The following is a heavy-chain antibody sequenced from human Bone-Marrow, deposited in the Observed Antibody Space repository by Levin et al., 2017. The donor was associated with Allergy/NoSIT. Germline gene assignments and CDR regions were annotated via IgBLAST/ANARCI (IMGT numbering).Heavy chain of an antibody. D-gene: IGHD2-15*01. CDR2: IIPILRMT. J-gene: IGHJ5*02. Sequence: SVKVSCKASGNTFSSYPFTWVRQAPGQGLEWMGRIIPILRMTNYAQKFQGRITITSDKSTSTTYMELSSLRAEDAAVYYCAWGLGYCSPNSCLKFRFDPWGQGTLVTVSS. CDR1: GNTFSSYP. V-gene: IGHV1-69*02. CDR3: AWGLGYCSPNSCLKFRFDP.